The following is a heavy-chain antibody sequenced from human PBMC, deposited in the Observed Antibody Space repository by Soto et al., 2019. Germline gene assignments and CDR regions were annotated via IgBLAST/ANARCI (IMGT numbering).Heavy chain of an antibody. CDR3: ARAGTYYYDSSGYGIDY. CDR1: GGSISSGGYY. D-gene: IGHD3-22*01. CDR2: IYYSGST. J-gene: IGHJ4*02. V-gene: IGHV4-31*03. Sequence: QVQLQESGPGLVKPSQTLSLTCTVSGGSISSGGYYWSWIRQHPGKGLEWIGYIYYSGSTYYNPSLKSRVTIAVDTSKNQFSLKLSSVTAADTAVYYCARAGTYYYDSSGYGIDYWGQGTLVTVSS.